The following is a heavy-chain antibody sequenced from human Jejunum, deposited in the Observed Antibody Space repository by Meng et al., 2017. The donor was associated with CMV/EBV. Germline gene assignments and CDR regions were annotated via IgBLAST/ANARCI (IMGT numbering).Heavy chain of an antibody. CDR2: ISAYNGNT. CDR3: ARVTHSGSPSQSSY. J-gene: IGHJ4*02. V-gene: IGHV1-18*01. Sequence: HLVQSGPEVKKPGASGPVSGKAFGYIFMSYGISWVRQAPGQGLEWVGWISAYNGNTNYVEKLQGRVTMTTDTSTSTAYMELTSLKSDDTAVYYCARVTHSGSPSQSSYWGQGTLVTVSS. D-gene: IGHD3-10*01. CDR1: GYIFMSYG.